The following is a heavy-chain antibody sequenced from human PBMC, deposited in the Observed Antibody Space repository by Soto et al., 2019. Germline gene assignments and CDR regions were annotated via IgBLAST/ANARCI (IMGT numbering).Heavy chain of an antibody. CDR3: ARDAEYYDILTGSRASWWFDP. Sequence: ASVKVSCKASGYTFTGYYMHWVRQAPGQGLEWMGWINPNSGGTNYAQKFQGWVTMTRDTSISTAYMELSRLRSDDTAVYYCARDAEYYDILTGSRASWWFDPWGQGTLVTVSS. D-gene: IGHD3-9*01. J-gene: IGHJ5*02. CDR1: GYTFTGYY. CDR2: INPNSGGT. V-gene: IGHV1-2*04.